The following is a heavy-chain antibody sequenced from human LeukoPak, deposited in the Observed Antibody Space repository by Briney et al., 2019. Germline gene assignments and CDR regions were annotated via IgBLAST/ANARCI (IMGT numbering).Heavy chain of an antibody. V-gene: IGHV4-39*07. Sequence: PSETLSLTCSVSGDSISSGRNYWGWIRQSPGKGLEWIGSIYYSGSTYYNPSLKSRVTISVDTSKNQFSLKLSSVTAADTAVYYCARVRGSGSYPNWFDPWGQGTLVTVSS. CDR1: GDSISSGRNY. CDR2: IYYSGST. CDR3: ARVRGSGSYPNWFDP. J-gene: IGHJ5*02. D-gene: IGHD3-10*01.